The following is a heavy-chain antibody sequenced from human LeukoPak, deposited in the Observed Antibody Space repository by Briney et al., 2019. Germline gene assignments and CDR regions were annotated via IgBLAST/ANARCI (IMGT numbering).Heavy chain of an antibody. CDR1: GYSFTGYY. Sequence: GASVKVSCKASGYSFTGYYMHWVRQAPGHGLEWMGWINPNSGGTNYAQKFQGRVTMTRDTSISTAYMELSRLRSDDTAVYYCARLGYYYDSSGYSDYWGQGTLVTVSS. V-gene: IGHV1-2*02. CDR3: ARLGYYYDSSGYSDY. CDR2: INPNSGGT. J-gene: IGHJ4*02. D-gene: IGHD3-22*01.